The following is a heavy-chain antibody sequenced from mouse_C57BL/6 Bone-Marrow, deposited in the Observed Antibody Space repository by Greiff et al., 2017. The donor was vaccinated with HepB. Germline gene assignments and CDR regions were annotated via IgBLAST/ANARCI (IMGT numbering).Heavy chain of an antibody. V-gene: IGHV1-15*01. CDR2: IDPETGGT. D-gene: IGHD1-1*01. CDR1: GYTFTDYE. CDR3: TRDAYYYGSSDY. Sequence: VQLQQSGAELVRPGASVTLSCKASGYTFTDYEMHWVKQTPVHGLEWIGAIDPETGGTAYNQKFKGKAILTANKSSSSAYMELRSLASEDSAVYYCTRDAYYYGSSDYWGKGTTLTVAS. J-gene: IGHJ2*01.